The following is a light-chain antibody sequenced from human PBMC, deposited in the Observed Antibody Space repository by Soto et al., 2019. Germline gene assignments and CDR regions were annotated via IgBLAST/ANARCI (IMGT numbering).Light chain of an antibody. CDR1: QTIDSW. J-gene: IGKJ1*01. CDR2: KAS. Sequence: DIQMTQSPSTLSASVGDRVTITCRASQTIDSWLAWYQQRPGKPPNLLIYKASTLASGVPSRFSGSGSGTEFPLTIHSLPPDDFATYYCQQYHIYSRTFGQGTKVDIK. CDR3: QQYHIYSRT. V-gene: IGKV1-5*03.